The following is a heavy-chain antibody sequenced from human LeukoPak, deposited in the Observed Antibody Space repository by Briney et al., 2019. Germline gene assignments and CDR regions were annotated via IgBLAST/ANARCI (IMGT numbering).Heavy chain of an antibody. CDR1: GFTFDDYA. CDR2: ISGDGGST. V-gene: IGHV3-43*02. J-gene: IGHJ4*02. Sequence: PGGSLRLSCAASGFTFDDYAMHWVRQAPGKGLEWVSLISGDGGSTYYADSVKGRFTISRDNSKNSLYLQMNGLRTEDTALYYCAKDISYDILTGFFDYWGQGTLVTVSS. CDR3: AKDISYDILTGFFDY. D-gene: IGHD3-9*01.